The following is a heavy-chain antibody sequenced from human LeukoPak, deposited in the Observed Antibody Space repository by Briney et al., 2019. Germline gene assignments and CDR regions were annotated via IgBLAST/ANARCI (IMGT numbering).Heavy chain of an antibody. CDR1: GFSFSSYS. Sequence: PAGTLSLSCAVSGFSFSSYSINWGRKAPAQGLGWVSYMSINSSSIYYANSVLGRRAISRDNTTNSMYLQMNSLRAEDSTVYYCARDRLSGSYIDYWGEGNLVTVSS. CDR3: ARDRLSGSYIDY. V-gene: IGHV3-48*01. CDR2: MSINSSSI. D-gene: IGHD1-26*01. J-gene: IGHJ4*02.